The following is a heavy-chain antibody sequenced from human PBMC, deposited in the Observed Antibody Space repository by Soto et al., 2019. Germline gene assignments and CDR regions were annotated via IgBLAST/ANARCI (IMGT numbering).Heavy chain of an antibody. J-gene: IGHJ4*02. V-gene: IGHV3-23*01. D-gene: IGHD4-17*01. CDR3: AKDAVPGDGVWRVDH. Sequence: GGSLRLSCAASGFTFSSYAMIWARQAPGRGLEWVSGLYGSGRGIFYADSVKGRFTISRDNSDNSVHLQMNSLRVEDTAVYYCAKDAVPGDGVWRVDHWGQGTVVTVYS. CDR1: GFTFSSYA. CDR2: LYGSGRGI.